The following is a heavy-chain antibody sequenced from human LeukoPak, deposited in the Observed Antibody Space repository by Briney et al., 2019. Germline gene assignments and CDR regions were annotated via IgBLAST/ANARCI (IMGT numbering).Heavy chain of an antibody. V-gene: IGHV4-34*01. CDR3: ATSGSWYVDWFDP. CDR1: XGSFSGYY. J-gene: IGHJ5*02. D-gene: IGHD6-13*01. Sequence: XXTLSLTCAVXXGSFSGYYWSWIRQPPGKGLEWIGEINHSGSTNYNPSLKSRVTISVDTSKNQFSLKLSSVTAADTAVYYCATSGSWYVDWFDPWGQGTLVTVSS. CDR2: INHSGST.